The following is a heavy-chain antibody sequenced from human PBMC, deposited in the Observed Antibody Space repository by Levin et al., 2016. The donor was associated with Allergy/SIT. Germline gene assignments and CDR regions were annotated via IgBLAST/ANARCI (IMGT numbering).Heavy chain of an antibody. CDR1: GGSIRSNY. CDR2: VSNSGSA. V-gene: IGHV4-59*01. CDR3: SRGPSIVVMAAGEYYLDY. D-gene: IGHD2-21*01. Sequence: SETLSLTCTVSGGSIRSNYWSWIRQSPGKGLEWIGHVSNSGSANYNPSLKSRVTISVDTSENQFSLRLTSVTAADTAVYYCSRGPSIVVMAAGEYYLDYWGQGIPVIVSS. J-gene: IGHJ4*02.